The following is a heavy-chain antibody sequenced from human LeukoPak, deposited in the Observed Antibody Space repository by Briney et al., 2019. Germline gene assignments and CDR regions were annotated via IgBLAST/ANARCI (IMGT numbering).Heavy chain of an antibody. Sequence: GGSLRLSCAASGFTFSSYSMNWVRQAPGKGLEWVSYISSSSSTIYYADSVKGRFTISRDSSKNTLHLQMNSLRAEDTAVYYCAKDMGVYFDYWGQGTLVTVSS. J-gene: IGHJ4*02. CDR3: AKDMGVYFDY. CDR1: GFTFSSYS. V-gene: IGHV3-48*01. D-gene: IGHD3-10*01. CDR2: ISSSSSTI.